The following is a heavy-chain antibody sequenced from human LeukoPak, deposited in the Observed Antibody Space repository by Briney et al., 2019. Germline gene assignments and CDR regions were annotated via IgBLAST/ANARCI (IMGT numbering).Heavy chain of an antibody. CDR3: ARTYYYGSGSSYFDP. Sequence: SETLSLTCNVSGGSLRSINFYWGWIRQSPGKGLEWIGSNYHGGSSHYNPSLKSRVTISIDTSKNHFSLNLTSVTAADTAVYYCARTYYYGSGSSYFDPWGQGTLVTVSS. J-gene: IGHJ5*02. D-gene: IGHD3-10*01. CDR2: NYHGGSS. CDR1: GGSLRSINFY. V-gene: IGHV4-39*02.